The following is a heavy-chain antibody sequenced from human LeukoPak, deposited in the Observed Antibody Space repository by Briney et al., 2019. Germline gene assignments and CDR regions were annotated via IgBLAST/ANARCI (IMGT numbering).Heavy chain of an antibody. V-gene: IGHV4-59*08. CDR1: GGSISSYY. D-gene: IGHD3-10*01. CDR3: ARRTYYSGSGRDWLDP. Sequence: SETLSLTCTVSGGSISSYYWSWIRQPPGKALEWIGYIYYSGSTNYNPSLKSRVTISIDTSKNQFSLKLSSVTAADTAVYYCARRTYYSGSGRDWLDPWGQGTLVTVSS. CDR2: IYYSGST. J-gene: IGHJ5*02.